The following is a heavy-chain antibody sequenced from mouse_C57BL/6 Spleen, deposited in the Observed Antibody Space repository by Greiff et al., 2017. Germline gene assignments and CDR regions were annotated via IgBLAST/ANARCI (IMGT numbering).Heavy chain of an antibody. CDR2: IDPSDSYT. Sequence: QVQLQQPGAELVKPGASVKLSCKASGYTFTSYWMQWVKQRPGQGLEWIGGIDPSDSYTKYNQKFKGKATLTVDTSSRPASMQLSSRTSADSAVYYCARCYGITYYAMDYWGQGTSVTVSS. CDR1: GYTFTSYW. D-gene: IGHD1-1*01. J-gene: IGHJ4*01. V-gene: IGHV1-50*01. CDR3: ARCYGITYYAMDY.